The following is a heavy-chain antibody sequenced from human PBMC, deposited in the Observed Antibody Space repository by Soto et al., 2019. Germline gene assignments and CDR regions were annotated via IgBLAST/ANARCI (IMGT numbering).Heavy chain of an antibody. CDR3: ARVNTAMALDY. J-gene: IGHJ4*02. V-gene: IGHV4-31*03. CDR2: IYYSGST. CDR1: GGSISSGGYY. Sequence: KTSETLSLTCTVSGGSISSGGYYWSWIRQHPGKGLEWIGYIYYSGSTYYNPSLKSRVTISVDTSKNQFSLKLSSVTAADTAVYYCARVNTAMALDYWGQGTLVTVSS. D-gene: IGHD5-18*01.